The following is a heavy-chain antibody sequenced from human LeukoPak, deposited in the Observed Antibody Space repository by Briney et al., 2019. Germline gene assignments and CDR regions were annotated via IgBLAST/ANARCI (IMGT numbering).Heavy chain of an antibody. CDR3: ARGGYYDSSGSFDY. V-gene: IGHV3-64*01. J-gene: IGHJ4*02. Sequence: GGLRLSCAASGFTFSNYAMFWVRQAPGRGLEYVSAISTNGGSTDYANPVKGRFTISRDNSDNRVFLQMGTLRAEDMAVYYCARGGYYDSSGSFDYWGQGILVTVSS. CDR1: GFTFSNYA. D-gene: IGHD3-22*01. CDR2: ISTNGGST.